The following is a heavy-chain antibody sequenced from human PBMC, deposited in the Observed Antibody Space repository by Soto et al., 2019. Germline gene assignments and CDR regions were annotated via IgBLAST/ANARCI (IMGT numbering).Heavy chain of an antibody. CDR1: GFTFSSYW. D-gene: IGHD5-12*01. CDR2: ITPDGSAT. V-gene: IGHV3-74*01. J-gene: IGHJ4*02. CDR3: ARDLIIVDTPGDDFDY. Sequence: EVQLVESGGGLVQPGGSLRLSCATSGFTFSSYWMHWVRQAPGKGLMWVSRITPDGSATSYADSVKARFTISRDNAKNTLYLQMNGLRAEDTGIYYCARDLIIVDTPGDDFDYWGQGTLVAVSS.